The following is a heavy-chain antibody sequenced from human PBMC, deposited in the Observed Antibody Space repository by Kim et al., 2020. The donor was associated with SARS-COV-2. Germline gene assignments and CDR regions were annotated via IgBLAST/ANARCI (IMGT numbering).Heavy chain of an antibody. CDR1: GGSISSSSYY. J-gene: IGHJ1*01. Sequence: SETLSLTCTVSGGSISSSSYYWGWIRQPPGKGLEWIGSIYYSGSTYYNPSLKSRVTISVDTSKNQFSLKLSSVTAADTAVYYCARDHTLAAAGLGYFQH. D-gene: IGHD6-13*01. V-gene: IGHV4-39*07. CDR3: ARDHTLAAAGLGYFQH. CDR2: IYYSGST.